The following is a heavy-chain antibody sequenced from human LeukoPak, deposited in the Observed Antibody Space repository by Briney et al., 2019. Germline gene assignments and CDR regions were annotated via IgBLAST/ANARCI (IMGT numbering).Heavy chain of an antibody. Sequence: SDTLSLTCTVSGGSISNYYWNWIRQPPGKGLEWVGHISYSGGTKYNPSLQSRVTISIDTSKNQFSLNLSSVTAADTAVYYCARRVIMSAAGVPDAWLDPWGQGILVTVS. CDR3: ARRVIMSAAGVPDAWLDP. V-gene: IGHV4-59*08. D-gene: IGHD2-8*01. CDR1: GGSISNYY. J-gene: IGHJ5*02. CDR2: ISYSGGT.